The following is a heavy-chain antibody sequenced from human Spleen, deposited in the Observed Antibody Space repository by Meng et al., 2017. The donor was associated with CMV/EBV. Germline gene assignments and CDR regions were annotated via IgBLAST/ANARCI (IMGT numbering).Heavy chain of an antibody. V-gene: IGHV4-30-4*08. CDR3: AREGYAEAFDY. CDR1: GGSISSGDYY. Sequence: GSGPGLVNPSEPLALSCTVSGGSISSGDYYWSWIRQPPGKGLEWIGYIYYSGSTYYNPSLKSRVTISVDTSKNQFSLKLSSVTAADTAVYYCAREGYAEAFDYWGQGTLVTVSS. D-gene: IGHD5-18*01. CDR2: IYYSGST. J-gene: IGHJ4*02.